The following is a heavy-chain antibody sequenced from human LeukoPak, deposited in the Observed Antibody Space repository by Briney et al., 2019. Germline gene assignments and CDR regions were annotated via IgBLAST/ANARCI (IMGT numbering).Heavy chain of an antibody. Sequence: ASVKVSCKVSGYTLTSYAMNWVRQAPGQGLEWMGWINTNTGNPTYAQGFTGRFVFSLDTSVSTAYLQISSLKAEDTAVYYCARARLHIAVARIYYYYYYMDVWGKGTTVTVSS. D-gene: IGHD6-19*01. CDR1: GYTLTSYA. CDR2: INTNTGNP. V-gene: IGHV7-4-1*02. J-gene: IGHJ6*03. CDR3: ARARLHIAVARIYYYYYYMDV.